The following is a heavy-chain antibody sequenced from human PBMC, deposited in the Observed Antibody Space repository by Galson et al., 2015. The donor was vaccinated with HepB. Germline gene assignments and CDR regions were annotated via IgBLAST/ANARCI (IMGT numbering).Heavy chain of an antibody. CDR2: ISGSAVGT. V-gene: IGHV3-23*01. CDR3: ARDLGYSYGYSCFDN. J-gene: IGHJ4*02. D-gene: IGHD5-18*01. Sequence: SLRLSCAASGFTFSSYAMRWVRQAPGKGLEWVSTISGSAVGTYYADSVKGRFTISRDSSKNTLYLQMNSLRAEDTAVYYCARDLGYSYGYSCFDNWGQGTPVTVSS. CDR1: GFTFSSYA.